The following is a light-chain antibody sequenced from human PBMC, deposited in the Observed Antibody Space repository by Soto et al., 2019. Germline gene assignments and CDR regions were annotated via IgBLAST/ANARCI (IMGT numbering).Light chain of an antibody. V-gene: IGLV2-8*01. J-gene: IGLJ1*01. CDR1: SSDVGGYNY. CDR2: EVN. CDR3: SSYAGSYNYV. Sequence: QSALTQPPSASGFPGQSVTISCTGTSSDVGGYNYVSWYQHHPGKAPKLIMHEVNVRPSGVPNRFSGSKSGNTASLTVSGLQADDEADYYCSSYAGSYNYVFGTETKVTVL.